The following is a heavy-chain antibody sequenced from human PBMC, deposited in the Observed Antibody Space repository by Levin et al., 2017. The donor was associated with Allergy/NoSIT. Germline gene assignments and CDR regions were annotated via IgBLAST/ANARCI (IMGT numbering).Heavy chain of an antibody. D-gene: IGHD6-13*01. CDR2: INPNSGGT. Sequence: GESLKISCQASGYTFTGYYMHWVRQAPGQGLEWMGWINPNSGGTNYAQKFQGRVTMTRDTSISTAYMELSRLRSDDTAVYYCARGFPGGGSSLVDYWGQGTLVTVSS. CDR3: ARGFPGGGSSLVDY. J-gene: IGHJ4*02. CDR1: GYTFTGYY. V-gene: IGHV1-2*02.